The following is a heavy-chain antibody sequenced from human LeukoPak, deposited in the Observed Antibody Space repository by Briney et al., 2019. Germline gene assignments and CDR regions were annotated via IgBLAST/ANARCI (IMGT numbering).Heavy chain of an antibody. D-gene: IGHD5-12*01. CDR2: ITDTGSSI. Sequence: GGSLRLSCAASEFPFDSYSMNWVREAPGKGVEWLSYITDTGSSIFYAESVKGRFTISRDNARNALYLQMNSLRAEDTAIYYCARDRPLSGYDFDSWGQGTLVTVSS. CDR1: EFPFDSYS. V-gene: IGHV3-48*01. CDR3: ARDRPLSGYDFDS. J-gene: IGHJ4*02.